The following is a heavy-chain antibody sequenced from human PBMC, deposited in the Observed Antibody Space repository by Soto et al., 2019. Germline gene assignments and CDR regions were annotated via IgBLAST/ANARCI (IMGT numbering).Heavy chain of an antibody. Sequence: ASETLSLTCAVYGGFVSSGSYYWSWIRQPPGKGLEWIGDIYYSGSTYYNPSLKSRVTISVGTSKNQFSLKLSSVTAADTAVYYCARVCSSTSCYVTNWFDPWGQGTLVTVSS. CDR2: IYYSGST. CDR1: GGFVSSGSYY. V-gene: IGHV4-31*11. J-gene: IGHJ5*02. D-gene: IGHD2-2*01. CDR3: ARVCSSTSCYVTNWFDP.